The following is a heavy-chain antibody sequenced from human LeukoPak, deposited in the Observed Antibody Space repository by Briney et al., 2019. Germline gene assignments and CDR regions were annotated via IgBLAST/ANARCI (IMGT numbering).Heavy chain of an antibody. CDR2: INPNSGGT. J-gene: IGHJ4*02. CDR3: ARDLRGYSYGLMLESYFDY. V-gene: IGHV1-2*02. Sequence: GASVKVSCKASGYTFTCYYMHWVRQAPGQGLEWMGWINPNSGGTNYAQKFQGRVTMTRDTSISTAYMELSRLRSDDTAVYYCARDLRGYSYGLMLESYFDYWGQGTLVTVSS. CDR1: GYTFTCYY. D-gene: IGHD5-18*01.